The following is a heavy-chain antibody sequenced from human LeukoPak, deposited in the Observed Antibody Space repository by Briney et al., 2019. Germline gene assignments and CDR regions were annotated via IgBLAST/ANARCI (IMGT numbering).Heavy chain of an antibody. CDR1: GGTFSSYA. V-gene: IGHV1-69*01. CDR2: IIPIFGTA. Sequence: GASVTVSCTASGGTFSSYAISWVRQAPGQGLEWMGGIIPIFGTANYAQKFQGRVTITADESTSTAYMELSSLRSEDTAVYYCAREANGYSSGLDYWGQGTLVTVSS. CDR3: AREANGYSSGLDY. D-gene: IGHD5-18*01. J-gene: IGHJ4*02.